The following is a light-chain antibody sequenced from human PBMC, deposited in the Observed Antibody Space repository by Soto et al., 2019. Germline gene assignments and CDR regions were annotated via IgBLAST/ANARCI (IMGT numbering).Light chain of an antibody. V-gene: IGKV3-20*01. CDR1: QGIGDT. J-gene: IGKJ5*01. CDR2: DAS. Sequence: VMTQAPLSLPVTPGDGTTLSCXASQGIGDTLAWYQHKPGQTPRLLIYDASNRATGVPDRFSGSGSGTDFSLTISRLEPEDFAVYHCQQYSSSPRTFGQGTRLEIK. CDR3: QQYSSSPRT.